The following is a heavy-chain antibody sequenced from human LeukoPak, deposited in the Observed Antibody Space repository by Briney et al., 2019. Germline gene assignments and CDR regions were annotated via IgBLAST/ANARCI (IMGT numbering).Heavy chain of an antibody. J-gene: IGHJ4*02. D-gene: IGHD1-26*01. CDR3: SRESGPFCPFGY. CDR2: ISLAGQT. V-gene: IGHV4-4*02. CDR1: GGSISGTNW. Sequence: SGTLSLTCGVSGGSISGTNWWSWVRQPPGQGLEWIGEISLAGQTNYNPSLNGRVTMSLDKSSNQLSLHLTSVTAADTATYFCSRESGPFCPFGYWGQGTLVTVSS.